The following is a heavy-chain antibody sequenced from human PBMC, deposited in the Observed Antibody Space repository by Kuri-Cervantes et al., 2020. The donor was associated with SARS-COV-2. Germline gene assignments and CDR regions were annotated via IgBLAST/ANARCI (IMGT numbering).Heavy chain of an antibody. J-gene: IGHJ4*02. CDR1: GGSISSGSYY. Sequence: SCTVSGGSISSGSYYWSWIRQPAGKGLEWIGYIYTSGSTNYNPSLKSRVTISVDTSKNQFSLKLSSVTAADTAVYYCARGPEFTYYFDYWGQGTLVTVSS. CDR2: IYTSGST. CDR3: ARGPEFTYYFDY. V-gene: IGHV4-61*09.